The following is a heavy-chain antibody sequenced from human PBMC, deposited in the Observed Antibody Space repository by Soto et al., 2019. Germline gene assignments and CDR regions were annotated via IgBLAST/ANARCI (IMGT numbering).Heavy chain of an antibody. Sequence: PGGSLRLSCVVSWFTFVIYYMSWIRQAPGKGLYWVSYISGSGSSIYYADSVKGRFTISRDNAENSLYLQMNSLRAEDTAVYYCRADSVAIGDYWGQGTPVTVSS. CDR1: WFTFVIYY. CDR3: RADSVAIGDY. J-gene: IGHJ4*02. V-gene: IGHV3-11*01. D-gene: IGHD2-2*01. CDR2: ISGSGSSI.